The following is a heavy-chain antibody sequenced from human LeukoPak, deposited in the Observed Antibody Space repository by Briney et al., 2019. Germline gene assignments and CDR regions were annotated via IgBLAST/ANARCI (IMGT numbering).Heavy chain of an antibody. CDR2: ISNGGSYK. D-gene: IGHD3-16*01. CDR3: ARGSGGLFDY. V-gene: IGHV3-30*03. Sequence: GRSLRLSCEASGFTFSTYGMHWVRQAPGKGLEWVAGISNGGSYKYYADSVKGRFTISRDNSKNTLFLQMNSLRGEDTAVYYCARGSGGLFDYWGQGTLVTVSS. CDR1: GFTFSTYG. J-gene: IGHJ4*02.